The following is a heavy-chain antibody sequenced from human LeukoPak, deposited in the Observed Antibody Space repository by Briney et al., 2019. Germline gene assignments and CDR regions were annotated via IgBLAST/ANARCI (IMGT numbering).Heavy chain of an antibody. CDR3: ARGNSNYGPFDY. J-gene: IGHJ4*02. Sequence: PGGSLRLSCAASGFTFSSYSMNWVRQAPGKGLEWVSSISSSSSYIYYADSVKGRFTISGDNAKNSLYLQMNSLRAEDTAVYYCARGNSNYGPFDYWGQGTLVTVSS. D-gene: IGHD4-11*01. CDR2: ISSSSSYI. V-gene: IGHV3-21*01. CDR1: GFTFSSYS.